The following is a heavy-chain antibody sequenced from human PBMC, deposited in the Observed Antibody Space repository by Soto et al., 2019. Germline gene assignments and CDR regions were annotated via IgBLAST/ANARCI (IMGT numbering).Heavy chain of an antibody. Sequence: SETLSLTCAVSGGSFTSNNWWTWVRQPPGQGLEWIGEIYRTGSTNYNPSLKSRVAISLDKSENQFSLKVTSLTAADTAVYYCASRDPGTSVDYWGQGTLVTVSS. V-gene: IGHV4-4*02. D-gene: IGHD1-7*01. J-gene: IGHJ4*02. CDR3: ASRDPGTSVDY. CDR2: IYRTGST. CDR1: GGSFTSNNW.